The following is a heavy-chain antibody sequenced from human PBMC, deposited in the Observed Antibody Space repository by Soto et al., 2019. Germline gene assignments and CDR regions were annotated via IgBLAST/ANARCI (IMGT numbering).Heavy chain of an antibody. CDR3: ARDYYYDSSGFLGY. Sequence: GGSLRLSCAASGFTFSDYYMSWIRQAPGKGLEWVSYISSSGSIIYYADSVKGRFTISRDSAKNSLYLQMNSLRAEDTAVYYCARDYYYDSSGFLGYWGQGTLVTVS. V-gene: IGHV3-11*01. CDR2: ISSSGSII. J-gene: IGHJ4*02. CDR1: GFTFSDYY. D-gene: IGHD3-22*01.